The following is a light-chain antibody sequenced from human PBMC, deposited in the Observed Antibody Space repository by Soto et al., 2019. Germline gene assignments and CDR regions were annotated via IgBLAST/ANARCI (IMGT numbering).Light chain of an antibody. CDR2: ATS. V-gene: IGKV3-20*01. Sequence: ELVLTQSPGTLSLSPGEGATLSCRASQSISSTYLAWYQQKPGQAPRLLIYATSTRATGIPDRFSGSGSRTDFTRTISRLEPEDFAVYYCQQYGSFTFGPGTKVDFK. CDR1: QSISSTY. CDR3: QQYGSFT. J-gene: IGKJ3*01.